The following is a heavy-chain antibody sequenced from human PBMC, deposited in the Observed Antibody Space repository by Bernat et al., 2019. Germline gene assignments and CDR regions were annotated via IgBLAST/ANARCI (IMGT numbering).Heavy chain of an antibody. Sequence: QLQLQESGPGLLKPSETLSLTCTVSGASISSSSYYWGWIRQPPGKGLEWIVRIYYSGSTYYNLSLKSRVTISVDTSKNQFSLKLSSVTAADTAVYYCARRSLTMDNYFDYWGQGTLVTVSS. CDR2: IYYSGST. J-gene: IGHJ4*02. V-gene: IGHV4-39*01. CDR3: ARRSLTMDNYFDY. CDR1: GASISSSSYY. D-gene: IGHD4/OR15-4a*01.